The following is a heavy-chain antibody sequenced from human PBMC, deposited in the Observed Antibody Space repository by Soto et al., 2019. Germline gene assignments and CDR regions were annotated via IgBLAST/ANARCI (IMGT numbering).Heavy chain of an antibody. J-gene: IGHJ5*02. CDR2: IIPIFGTA. D-gene: IGHD3-22*01. CDR3: ARDVSPYYYEGADHENWFDP. Sequence: ASVKVSCKASGGTFSSYAISWVRQAPGQGLEWMGGIIPIFGTANYAQKFQGRVTITADESTSTAYMELSSLRSEDTAVYYCARDVSPYYYEGADHENWFDPWGQGTLVTVSS. V-gene: IGHV1-69*13. CDR1: GGTFSSYA.